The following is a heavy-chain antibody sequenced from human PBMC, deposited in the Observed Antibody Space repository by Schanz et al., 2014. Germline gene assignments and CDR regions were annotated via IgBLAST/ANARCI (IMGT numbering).Heavy chain of an antibody. CDR3: VRVKGENSGRDYIDY. D-gene: IGHD5-12*01. CDR1: GGSINNYF. J-gene: IGHJ4*02. CDR2: IYSNGIS. V-gene: IGHV4-4*07. Sequence: QVHLQESGPGLVKPSETLSVTCTVSGGSINNYFRTWIRQPAGKGLEWIGRIYSNGISHYNPSRESRVTMSVETNKNKFSLNLTPVTPADTAIYCCVRVKGENSGRDYIDYWGQGIQVTVSP.